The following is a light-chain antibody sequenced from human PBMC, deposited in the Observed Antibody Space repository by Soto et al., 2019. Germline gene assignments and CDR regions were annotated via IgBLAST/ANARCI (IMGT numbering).Light chain of an antibody. V-gene: IGKV1-5*01. CDR1: QSISTW. Sequence: DIQMTQSPSTLPASVGDRVTITCRASQSISTWLAWYQQKPGKAPELLIYDASSLESGVPSRFSGSGSGTEFILTISSLQPDDSATYYCQQYNSFSQTFGQGTKVDNK. CDR2: DAS. J-gene: IGKJ1*01. CDR3: QQYNSFSQT.